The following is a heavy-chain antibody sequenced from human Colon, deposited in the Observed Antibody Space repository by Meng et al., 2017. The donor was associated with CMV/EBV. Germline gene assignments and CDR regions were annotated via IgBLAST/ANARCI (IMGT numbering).Heavy chain of an antibody. J-gene: IGHJ3*02. CDR2: ISAYNGNT. D-gene: IGHD4-11*01. CDR1: GYTFSNYG. V-gene: IGHV1-18*01. CDR3: ARDLRTTVITHAFEI. Sequence: SGYTFSNYGISWVRQAPGQGLEWIGWISAYNGNTKYAQNVQGRVTMTTDTSTSTAYMELRSLRSDDTAVYYCARDLRTTVITHAFEIWGQGTMVTVSS.